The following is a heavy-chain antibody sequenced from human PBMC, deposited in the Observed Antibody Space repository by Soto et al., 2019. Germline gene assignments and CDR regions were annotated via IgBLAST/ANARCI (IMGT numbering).Heavy chain of an antibody. CDR2: INAGNGNT. CDR3: ARSGIVTMVQGVLDV. D-gene: IGHD3-10*01. V-gene: IGHV1-3*01. Sequence: ASVKVSCKASGYTFTSYAMHWVRQAPGQRLEWMGWINAGNGNTKYSQKFQGRVTITRDTSASTAYMELSSLRSEDTAVYYCARSGIVTMVQGVLDVWGQGTTVTVSS. J-gene: IGHJ6*02. CDR1: GYTFTSYA.